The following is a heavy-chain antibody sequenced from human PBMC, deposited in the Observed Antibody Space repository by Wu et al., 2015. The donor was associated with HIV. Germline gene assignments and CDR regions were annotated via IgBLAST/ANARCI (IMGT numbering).Heavy chain of an antibody. CDR1: GYTFTSYG. CDR3: ARRDKVGTIDY. V-gene: IGHV1-18*01. CDR2: ISAYNGNT. J-gene: IGHJ4*02. Sequence: QVQLVQSGAEVKKPGASVKVSCKTSGYTFTSYGISWVRQAPGQGLEWMGWISAYNGNTKDAQKVQGRVTMTTDTSTSTTYMELRDLRSDDTAVYYCARRDKVGTIDYWGQGTLVTVSS. D-gene: IGHD1-1*01.